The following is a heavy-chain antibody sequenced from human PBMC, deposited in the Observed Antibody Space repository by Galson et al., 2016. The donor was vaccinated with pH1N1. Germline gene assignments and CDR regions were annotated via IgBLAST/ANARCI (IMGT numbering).Heavy chain of an antibody. V-gene: IGHV5-51*01. CDR3: ARLNASSYGWAQYYMDV. D-gene: IGHD5-18*01. CDR1: GYIFTNYW. J-gene: IGHJ6*03. CDR2: IYPGDSDT. Sequence: QSGAEVKQPGESLKIPCEGSGYIFTNYWIGWVRQMPGKGLELMGIIYPGDSDTRYSPSFQGRVTISVDKSINIAYLQWSNLKASDTAIYFCARLNASSYGWAQYYMDVWGKGTTVTVSS.